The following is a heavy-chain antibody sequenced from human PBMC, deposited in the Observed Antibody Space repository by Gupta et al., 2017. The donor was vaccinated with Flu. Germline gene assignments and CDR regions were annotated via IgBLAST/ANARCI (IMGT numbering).Heavy chain of an antibody. CDR2: IDYSGST. CDR1: Y. Sequence: YWGWIRQPPGKGLEWIGSIDYSGSTYYNPSSRSRGTISVDTSKNQFSRKLSSVTAADTAVYDCARSGGYDDSSGYYNWFDPGGQGTLVTVSS. V-gene: IGHV4-39*01. D-gene: IGHD3-22*01. CDR3: ARSGGYDDSSGYYNWFDP. J-gene: IGHJ5*02.